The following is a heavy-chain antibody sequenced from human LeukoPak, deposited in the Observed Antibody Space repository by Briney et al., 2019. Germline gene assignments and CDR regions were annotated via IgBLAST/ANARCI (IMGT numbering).Heavy chain of an antibody. V-gene: IGHV3-49*04. D-gene: IGHD7-27*01. CDR2: IRSKDNGGTT. CDR3: SRVDGSWVGKGDY. J-gene: IGHJ4*02. Sequence: RGSLRLSCRASGFILGDYGLSWVRQAAGPGLEWVGFIRSKDNGGTTDYAASVKDRFIISRDDSKNIAYLQMDSLETEDTAVYYCSRVDGSWVGKGDYWGQGTLVTVSS. CDR1: GFILGDYG.